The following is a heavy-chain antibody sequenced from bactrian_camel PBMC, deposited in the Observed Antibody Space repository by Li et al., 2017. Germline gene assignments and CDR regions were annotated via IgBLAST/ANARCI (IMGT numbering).Heavy chain of an antibody. V-gene: IGHV3S63*01. J-gene: IGHJ4*01. CDR1: ASASSTNC. CDR2: VWLLQSRP. D-gene: IGHD3*01. CDR3: AADHNRGCMGWPTVEYDI. Sequence: HVQLVESGGGSVQTGGSLRLSCAASASASSTNCIGWFRQAPGKEREGLAAVWLLQSRPYYADSVKGRFTITQDNGKNTVYLQMNNLKPEDTAMYYCAADHNRGCMGWPTVEYDITGQGTQVTVS.